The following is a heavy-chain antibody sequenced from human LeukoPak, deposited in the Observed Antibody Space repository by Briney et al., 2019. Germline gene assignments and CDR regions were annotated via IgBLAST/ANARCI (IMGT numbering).Heavy chain of an antibody. D-gene: IGHD1-26*01. CDR1: GYTLTELS. J-gene: IGHJ4*02. Sequence: ASVTVSCKVSGYTLTELSMHWVRQAPGKGLEWMGGSDPEDGETIYAQKFQGRVTMTEDTSTDTAYMELSSLRSEDTAVYYCATASPSGSYEGYFDYWGQGTLVTVSS. CDR3: ATASPSGSYEGYFDY. V-gene: IGHV1-24*01. CDR2: SDPEDGET.